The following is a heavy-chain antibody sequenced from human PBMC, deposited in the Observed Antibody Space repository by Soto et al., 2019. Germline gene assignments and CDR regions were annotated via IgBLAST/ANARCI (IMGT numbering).Heavy chain of an antibody. CDR3: ARPAAAGIYYFDY. V-gene: IGHV3-53*01. D-gene: IGHD6-13*01. Sequence: EVQLVESGGGLIQPGGSLRLSCAASGFTVSSHYMSWVRQAPGKGLEWVSVIYSGGSTYYADSVKGRFTISRDNSKNTLYLQMNSLRAEDTAVYYCARPAAAGIYYFDYWGQGTLVTVSS. CDR2: IYSGGST. CDR1: GFTVSSHY. J-gene: IGHJ4*02.